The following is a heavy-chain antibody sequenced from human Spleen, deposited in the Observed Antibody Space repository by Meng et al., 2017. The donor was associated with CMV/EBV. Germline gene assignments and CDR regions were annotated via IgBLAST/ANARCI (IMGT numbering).Heavy chain of an antibody. CDR3: AKVSLSGSYSSYYYGMDV. Sequence: GGSLRLSCAASGITFSSYAMSWVRQAPGKGLEWVSSISAGGANTYYADSVKGRFTISRDNSKNTLYLQMNGLGAEDTAVYYCAKVSLSGSYSSYYYGMDVWGQGTTVTVSS. CDR2: ISAGGANT. CDR1: GITFSSYA. D-gene: IGHD1-26*01. V-gene: IGHV3-23*01. J-gene: IGHJ6*02.